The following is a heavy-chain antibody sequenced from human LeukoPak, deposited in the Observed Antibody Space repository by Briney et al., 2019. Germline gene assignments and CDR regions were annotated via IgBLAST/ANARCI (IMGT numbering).Heavy chain of an antibody. J-gene: IGHJ6*03. V-gene: IGHV3-21*01. CDR1: GFTLSSYS. Sequence: GGSLRLSCAASGFTLSSYSMNWVRQAPGKGLEWVSSISNSSSYIYDADSVKGRFTISRDNAKNSLYLQMNSRRAEDTAVYYCARANDNYYYYYMDVWGKGTTVTIS. D-gene: IGHD3-9*01. CDR2: ISNSSSYI. CDR3: ARANDNYYYYYMDV.